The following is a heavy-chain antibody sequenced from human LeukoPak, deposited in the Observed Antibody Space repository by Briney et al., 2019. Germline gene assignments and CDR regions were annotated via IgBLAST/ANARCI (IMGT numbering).Heavy chain of an antibody. Sequence: PGRYLRLSCTASGFTFTDYPIHWARQAPGKGLEWVAVISYDGGNKYYADSVKGRFTISRDNSKNTLYLQMNSLRTEDTAVYYCAREQEGFDYWGQGTLVTVSS. V-gene: IGHV3-30-3*01. CDR2: ISYDGGNK. CDR3: AREQEGFDY. J-gene: IGHJ4*02. CDR1: GFTFTDYP.